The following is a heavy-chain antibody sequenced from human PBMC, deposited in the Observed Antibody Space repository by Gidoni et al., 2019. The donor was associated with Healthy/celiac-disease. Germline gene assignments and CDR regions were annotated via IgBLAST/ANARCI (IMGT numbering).Heavy chain of an antibody. CDR2: MYPGDSDT. V-gene: IGHV5-51*01. D-gene: IGHD3-22*01. CDR3: ARHGDYYDSSGLHYYYYGMDV. CDR1: GYSFTSYW. J-gene: IGHJ6*02. Sequence: EVQLVQSGAEVKKPGESLKLSCKGSGYSFTSYWIGRVRQMPGKGLEWIGIMYPGDSDTRYSPSFKGQVTISADKSISTAYMQWSSLKASDTAMYYWARHGDYYDSSGLHYYYYGMDVWGQGTTVTVSS.